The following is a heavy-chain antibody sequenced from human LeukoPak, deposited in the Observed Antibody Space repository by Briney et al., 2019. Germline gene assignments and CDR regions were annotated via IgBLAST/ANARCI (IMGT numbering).Heavy chain of an antibody. CDR3: ARAYYDTSSYGLDY. J-gene: IGHJ4*02. Sequence: SQTLSLTCTVSGGSISSTDYYWTWIRQSPGKGLEGIGYIYYSGSTYYSSSLKSRVTISADTSKNQFSLKLNSVGAADTAVYYCARAYYDTSSYGLDYWGQGILVTVSS. D-gene: IGHD3-22*01. V-gene: IGHV4-30-4*01. CDR1: GGSISSTDYY. CDR2: IYYSGST.